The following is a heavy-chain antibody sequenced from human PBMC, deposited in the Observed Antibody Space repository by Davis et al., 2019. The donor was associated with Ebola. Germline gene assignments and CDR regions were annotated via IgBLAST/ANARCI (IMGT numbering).Heavy chain of an antibody. V-gene: IGHV1-2*04. Sequence: ASVKVSCKASGYTFTGFYIHWARQAPGQGLEWLGWINPNTGGTNLAQKFQGWVTMTRDTSISTAYMELSRLRSDDTAVYYCARALNLNWFDPWGQGTLVTVSS. J-gene: IGHJ5*02. CDR2: INPNTGGT. CDR3: ARALNLNWFDP. D-gene: IGHD1-14*01. CDR1: GYTFTGFY.